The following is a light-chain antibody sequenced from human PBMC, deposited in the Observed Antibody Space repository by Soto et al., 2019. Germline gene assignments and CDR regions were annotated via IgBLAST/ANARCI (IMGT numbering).Light chain of an antibody. Sequence: SALTQPASVSGSPGQSITISCTGTSSDVGGYNYVSWYQQHPGKAPKLMIYEVSNRPSGVSNRLSGSKSGNTASLTISGLQAEDEADYYCSSYTSSSTLYVFGTGTKLTVL. CDR1: SSDVGGYNY. V-gene: IGLV2-14*01. J-gene: IGLJ1*01. CDR3: SSYTSSSTLYV. CDR2: EVS.